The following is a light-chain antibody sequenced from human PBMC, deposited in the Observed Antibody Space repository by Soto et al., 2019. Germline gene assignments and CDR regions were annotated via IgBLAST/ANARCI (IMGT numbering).Light chain of an antibody. Sequence: EIVLTQSPGTLSLSPGERATLSCRASQSVSSSYLAWYQQKPAQAPRLLIYGTSSRATGNPDRFSGSGSGTDFPLSKRRLEPEAFAVYYCQQYGSSLVTFGLGTQLEIK. CDR1: QSVSSSY. J-gene: IGKJ2*01. V-gene: IGKV3-20*01. CDR3: QQYGSSLVT. CDR2: GTS.